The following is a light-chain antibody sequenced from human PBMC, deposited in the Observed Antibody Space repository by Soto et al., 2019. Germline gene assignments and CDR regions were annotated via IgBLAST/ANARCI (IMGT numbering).Light chain of an antibody. CDR2: ATS. CDR1: QGIYSR. J-gene: IGKJ4*01. CDR3: QQTDDFPLT. V-gene: IGKV1D-12*01. Sequence: DIQMTQSPSSVSASVGDTVTITCRASQGIYSRLAWYQQKPGKAPEXLIYATSTLQNGVPSRFSGSGFGTDFTLSISSLQPEDSASYVCQQTDDFPLTFGGGTKVDIK.